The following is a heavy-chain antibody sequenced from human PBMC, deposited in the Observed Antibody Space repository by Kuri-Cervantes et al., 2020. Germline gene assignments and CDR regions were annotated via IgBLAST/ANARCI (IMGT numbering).Heavy chain of an antibody. Sequence: GSLRLSCAVYGGSFSGHYWTWIRQPPGKGLEWIGEINHSGSTNYNPSLKSRVTISVDTSKNQFSLKVNSVTAADTAAYYCARGKSIAARLEGPPDYWGQGTLVTVSS. CDR1: GGSFSGHY. D-gene: IGHD6-6*01. J-gene: IGHJ4*02. V-gene: IGHV4-34*01. CDR3: ARGKSIAARLEGPPDY. CDR2: INHSGST.